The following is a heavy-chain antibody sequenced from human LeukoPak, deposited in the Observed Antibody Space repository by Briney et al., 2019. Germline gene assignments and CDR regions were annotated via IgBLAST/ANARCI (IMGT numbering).Heavy chain of an antibody. CDR1: GFTFSSYA. V-gene: IGHV3-23*01. D-gene: IGHD2-15*01. CDR2: ISGSGGST. Sequence: GGSLRLSCAASGFTFSSYAMSWVRQAPGKGLEWVSAISGSGGSTYYADSVKGRFTISRGNSKNTLYLQMNSLRAEDTAVYYCAKVDIVVGVAALGRAFDIWGQGTMVTVSS. CDR3: AKVDIVVGVAALGRAFDI. J-gene: IGHJ3*02.